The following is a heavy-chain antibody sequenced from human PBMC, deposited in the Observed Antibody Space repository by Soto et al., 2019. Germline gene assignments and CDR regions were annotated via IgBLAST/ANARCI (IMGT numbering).Heavy chain of an antibody. CDR1: GFNFDDYV. D-gene: IGHD1-1*01. J-gene: IGHJ4*02. CDR2: ISWNGDDI. CDR3: AKNVTPTSLQDLDS. V-gene: IGHV3-9*01. Sequence: EVQLGESGGGLVQPGRSLRLSCAASGFNFDDYVMHWVRQAPGKGLEWVASISWNGDDIGYADSVKGRFTISRDNAKNSLFLQMNSLRPEDSGLYYCAKNVTPTSLQDLDSWGQGTLVTVSS.